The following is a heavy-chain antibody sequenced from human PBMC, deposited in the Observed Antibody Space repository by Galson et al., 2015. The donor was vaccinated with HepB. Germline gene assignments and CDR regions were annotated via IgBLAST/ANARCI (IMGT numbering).Heavy chain of an antibody. V-gene: IGHV6-1*01. Sequence: CAISGDSVSSHSAAWNWIRQSPSRGLEWLGRTYYRSKWYNDYAVSVKSRITINPDTSKNQFSLQLNSVTPEDTAVYYCARSIDEAAAGFSGWYGVGGSGAYYYYGMDVWGQGTTVTVSS. CDR2: TYYRSKWYN. D-gene: IGHD6-19*01. J-gene: IGHJ6*02. CDR1: GDSVSSHSAA. CDR3: ARSIDEAAAGFSGWYGVGGSGAYYYYGMDV.